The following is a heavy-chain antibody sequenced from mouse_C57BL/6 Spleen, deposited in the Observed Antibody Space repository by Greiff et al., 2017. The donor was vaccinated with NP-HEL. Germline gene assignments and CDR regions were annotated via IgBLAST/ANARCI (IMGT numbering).Heavy chain of an antibody. CDR2: IDPEDGET. CDR1: GFNIKDYY. Sequence: EVQLQQSGAELVKPGASVKLSCTASGFNIKDYYMHWVKQRTEQGLEWIGRIDPEDGETKYAPKFQGQATITAEPSSNTAYLQLSSRTSGDTAVCCCASEGMVTPLDCWSQGTTLTVSS. V-gene: IGHV14-2*01. CDR3: ASEGMVTPLDC. D-gene: IGHD2-3*01. J-gene: IGHJ2*01.